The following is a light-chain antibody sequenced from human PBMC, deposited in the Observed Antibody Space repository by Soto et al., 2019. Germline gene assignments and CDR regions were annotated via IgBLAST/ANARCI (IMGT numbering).Light chain of an antibody. CDR2: LERSGTY. CDR1: SGHSSYI. V-gene: IGLV4-60*03. J-gene: IGLJ2*01. Sequence: QPVLTQSSSASASLGSSVKLTCTLSSGHSSYIIAWHQQQPGKAPRYLMKLERSGTYNKGSGVPDRFSGSSSGADRFLTISNLQSEDEADYYCETWDSNTVFGGGTKLTVL. CDR3: ETWDSNTV.